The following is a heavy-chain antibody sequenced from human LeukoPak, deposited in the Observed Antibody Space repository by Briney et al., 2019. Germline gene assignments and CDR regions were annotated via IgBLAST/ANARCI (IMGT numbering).Heavy chain of an antibody. CDR1: GASISLSNYY. Sequence: SETLSLTCTVSGASISLSNYYWGWIRQPPGKGLEWIGSIYYSGRTYFNPSLKSRVTISVDTSKNQFSLKLSSVTAADTSVYYCARHQTSNYVGFNYFDPWGQGTLVTVSS. J-gene: IGHJ5*02. D-gene: IGHD1-20*01. CDR3: ARHQTSNYVGFNYFDP. V-gene: IGHV4-39*01. CDR2: IYYSGRT.